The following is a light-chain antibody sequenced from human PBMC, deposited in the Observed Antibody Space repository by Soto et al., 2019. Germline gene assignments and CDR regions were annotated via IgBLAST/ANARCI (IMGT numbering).Light chain of an antibody. CDR1: QGISSY. Sequence: DIQLNPSPSFLSASVGDRVTITCRASQGISSYLAWYQQKPGKAPKLLIYAASTLQSGVPSRFSGSGSGTEFTLTISSLQPEDFATYYCQQLNNYPITFGQGTRLEIK. CDR3: QQLNNYPIT. V-gene: IGKV1-9*01. J-gene: IGKJ5*01. CDR2: AAS.